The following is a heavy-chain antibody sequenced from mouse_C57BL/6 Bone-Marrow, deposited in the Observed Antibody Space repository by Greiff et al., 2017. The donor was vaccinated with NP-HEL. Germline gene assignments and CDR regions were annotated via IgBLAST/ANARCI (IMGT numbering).Heavy chain of an antibody. Sequence: VQLQQSGPELVKPGASVKISCKASGYAFSSSWMNWVKQRPGKGLEWIGRIYPGAGDTNYNGKFKGKATLTADKSSSTAYLQLSSLTSEDSAVYFCARPFTTVVADWYFDVWGTGTTVTVSS. CDR1: GYAFSSSW. J-gene: IGHJ1*03. CDR2: IYPGAGDT. V-gene: IGHV1-82*01. D-gene: IGHD1-1*01. CDR3: ARPFTTVVADWYFDV.